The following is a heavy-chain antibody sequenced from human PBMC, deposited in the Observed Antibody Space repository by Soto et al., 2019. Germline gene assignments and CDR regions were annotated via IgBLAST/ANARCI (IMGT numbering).Heavy chain of an antibody. CDR2: ISRNGGST. J-gene: IGHJ4*02. CDR3: AREGGSYYFAY. Sequence: EVQVVESGGGLVQPGGSLRLSCAASGFTFRSYAMHWVRQAPGKGLEYVSTISRNGGSTYYANSVKGRFTISRDNSKNTLYLQMGSLRAEDMAVYYCAREGGSYYFAYWGQGTLVTVSS. V-gene: IGHV3-64*01. CDR1: GFTFRSYA. D-gene: IGHD1-26*01.